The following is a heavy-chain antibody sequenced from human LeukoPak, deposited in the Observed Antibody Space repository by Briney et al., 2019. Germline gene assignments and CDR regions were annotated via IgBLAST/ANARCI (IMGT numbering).Heavy chain of an antibody. V-gene: IGHV3-30-3*01. D-gene: IGHD3-9*01. Sequence: GRSLRLSCAASGFTFSHSAMHWVRQAPGKGLEWVAVLAYDGNNKYYADSVKGRFTISRDNSNNTLYLQINSLRAEDTGLYYCARAQRPYYSHLTGGGYSFYGLDVWGQGTTITVSS. CDR2: LAYDGNNK. CDR3: ARAQRPYYSHLTGGGYSFYGLDV. J-gene: IGHJ6*02. CDR1: GFTFSHSA.